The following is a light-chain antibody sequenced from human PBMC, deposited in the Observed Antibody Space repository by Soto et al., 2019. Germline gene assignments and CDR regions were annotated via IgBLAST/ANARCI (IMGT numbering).Light chain of an antibody. CDR2: AAS. V-gene: IGKV1-17*01. CDR3: LQHGSYPRT. J-gene: IGKJ1*01. Sequence: DIQMNKSPSSLSASVGDRVTITCRASQGIRDDLAWYQQKPGRAPKRLIYAASTLQSGVPLRFSGSGSGTEFTLTISSLKPEDIATYYCLQHGSYPRTFGQGTKVDIK. CDR1: QGIRDD.